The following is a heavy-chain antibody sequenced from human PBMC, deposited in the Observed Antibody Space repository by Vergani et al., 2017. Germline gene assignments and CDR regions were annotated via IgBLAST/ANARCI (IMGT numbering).Heavy chain of an antibody. V-gene: IGHV4-61*02. CDR3: ARGIRAAGYSGPDS. D-gene: IGHD1-26*01. Sequence: QVQLQESGPGLVKPSQTLSLTCTVSGASMSSVGYYWTWIRQSAGKRLEGIGDILGSGTANYNPSFQGRVSMSVATSKNQFSLTLSSVNATQTAVYYCARGIRAAGYSGPDSWGQGTRVTVSS. J-gene: IGHJ4*02. CDR1: GASMSSVGYY. CDR2: ILGSGTA.